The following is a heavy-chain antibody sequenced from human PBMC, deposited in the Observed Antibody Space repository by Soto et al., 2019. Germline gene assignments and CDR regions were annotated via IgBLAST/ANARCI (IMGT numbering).Heavy chain of an antibody. CDR3: ARGGDFWR. CDR1: GFTFSSYA. D-gene: IGHD3-3*01. Sequence: QVQLVESGGGVVQPGRSLRLSCAASGFTFSSYAMHWVRQAPGKGLEWVAVISYDGSNKYYADSVKGRFTISRDNSKNTLYLQMNSLRAEDTAVYYCARGGDFWRWGQGTLVTVSS. CDR2: ISYDGSNK. V-gene: IGHV3-30-3*01. J-gene: IGHJ4*02.